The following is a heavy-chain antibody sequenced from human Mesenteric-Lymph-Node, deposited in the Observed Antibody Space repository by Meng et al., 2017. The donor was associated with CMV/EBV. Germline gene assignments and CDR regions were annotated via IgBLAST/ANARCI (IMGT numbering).Heavy chain of an antibody. V-gene: IGHV3-74*01. J-gene: IGHJ4*02. CDR3: VRGNTGYGNFDS. CDR2: IYNDAGST. Sequence: GESLRLSCAASGFTLSSYWMHWVRQAPGKGLVWVSRIYNDAGSTYYAESLKGRFTVSRDNAKNTLYLQMNSLTAEDTAVYYCVRGNTGYGNFDSWGQGTLVTVSS. D-gene: IGHD3-9*01. CDR1: GFTLSSYW.